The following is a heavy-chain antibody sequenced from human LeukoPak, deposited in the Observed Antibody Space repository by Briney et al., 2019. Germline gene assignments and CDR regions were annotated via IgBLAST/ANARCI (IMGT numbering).Heavy chain of an antibody. CDR2: INGSGGST. CDR3: AKIAAAGTRGYYYYMDV. D-gene: IGHD6-13*01. Sequence: PGGSLRLSCAASGFTFSSYAMSWVRQAPGKGLEWVSDINGSGGSTYYADSVKGRFTISRDNSKNTLYLQMNSLRAEDTAVYYCAKIAAAGTRGYYYYMDVWGKGTTVTVSS. CDR1: GFTFSSYA. J-gene: IGHJ6*03. V-gene: IGHV3-23*01.